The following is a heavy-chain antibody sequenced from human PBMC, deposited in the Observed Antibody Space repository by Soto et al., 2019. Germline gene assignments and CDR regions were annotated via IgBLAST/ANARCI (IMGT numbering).Heavy chain of an antibody. V-gene: IGHV3-30*18. CDR2: ISYDGSNK. CDR1: GFTFSNYG. J-gene: IGHJ4*02. CDR3: AKPAAMVFFDY. Sequence: GVSLRLSCAASGFTFSNYGMHWVRQAPGKGLEWVALISYDGSNKYYADSVKGRFTISRDNSKNTLYLQMNSLGAEDTAVYYCAKPAAMVFFDYWGLGT. D-gene: IGHD5-18*01.